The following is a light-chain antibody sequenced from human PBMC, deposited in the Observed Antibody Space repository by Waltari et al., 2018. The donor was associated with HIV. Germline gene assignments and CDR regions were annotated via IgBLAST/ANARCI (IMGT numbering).Light chain of an antibody. J-gene: IGKJ4*01. CDR1: QSFSSN. V-gene: IGKV3-15*01. CDR3: QQYNNWPPLT. CDR2: GAS. Sequence: EIVMPQSPATLSVSPGESATLSGRASQSFSSNLAWYQQKPCQAPRLLIYGASTRATGIPARFSGSGSGTEFTLTISSLQSEDFAVYYCQQYNNWPPLTFGGGTKVEIK.